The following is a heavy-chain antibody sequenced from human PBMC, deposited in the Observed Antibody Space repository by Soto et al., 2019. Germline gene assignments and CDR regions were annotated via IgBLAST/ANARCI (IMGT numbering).Heavy chain of an antibody. J-gene: IGHJ4*02. CDR2: IYSGGST. V-gene: IGHV3-53*01. CDR3: ARGLGYCSSTSCPYRQKGYYFDY. D-gene: IGHD2-2*01. Sequence: GGSLRLSCAASGFTVSSNYMSWVRQAPGKGLEWVSVIYSGGSTYYADSVKGRFTTSRDNSKNTLYLQMNSLRAEDTAVYYCARGLGYCSSTSCPYRQKGYYFDYWGQGTLVTVSS. CDR1: GFTVSSNY.